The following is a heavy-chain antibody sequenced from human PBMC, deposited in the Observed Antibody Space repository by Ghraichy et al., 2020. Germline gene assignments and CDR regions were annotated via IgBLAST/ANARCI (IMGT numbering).Heavy chain of an antibody. D-gene: IGHD6-19*01. J-gene: IGHJ1*01. CDR1: GFTFSSYS. CDR2: ISSSSSYI. V-gene: IGHV3-21*01. CDR3: VRGYSSGGTRGEYSQH. Sequence: GESLNISCAASGFTFSSYSMNWVRQAPGKGLEWVSSISSSSSYIYYADSVKGRFTISRDNAKNSLYLQMNSLGDEDTAVYYCVRGYSSGGTRGEYSQHWGQGTLVTVSS.